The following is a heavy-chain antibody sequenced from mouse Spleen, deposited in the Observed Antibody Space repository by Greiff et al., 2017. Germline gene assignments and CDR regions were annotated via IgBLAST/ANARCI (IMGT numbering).Heavy chain of an antibody. CDR2: INPNNGGT. Sequence: VQLQQSGPELVKPGASVKISCKASGYTFTDYYMNWVKQSHGKSLEWIGDINPNNGGTSYNQKFKGKATLTVDKSSSTAYMELRSLTSEDSAVYYCAREGNAGTWFAYWGQGTLVTVSA. CDR1: GYTFTDYY. CDR3: AREGNAGTWFAY. D-gene: IGHD2-1*01. J-gene: IGHJ3*01. V-gene: IGHV1-26*01.